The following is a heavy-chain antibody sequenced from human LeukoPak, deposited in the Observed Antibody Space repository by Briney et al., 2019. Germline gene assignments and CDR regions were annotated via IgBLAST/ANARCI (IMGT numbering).Heavy chain of an antibody. J-gene: IGHJ4*02. D-gene: IGHD3-22*01. Sequence: SETLSLTCTVPGGSISSYYWSWIRQPPGKGLEWIGYIYYSGSTNYNPSLKSRVTISVDTSKNQFSLKLSSVTAADTAVYYCARVPADSSGYYVLAYFDYWGQGTLVTVSS. CDR3: ARVPADSSGYYVLAYFDY. CDR2: IYYSGST. V-gene: IGHV4-59*01. CDR1: GGSISSYY.